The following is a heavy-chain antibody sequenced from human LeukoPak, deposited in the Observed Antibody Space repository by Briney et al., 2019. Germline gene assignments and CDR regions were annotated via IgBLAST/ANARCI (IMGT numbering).Heavy chain of an antibody. CDR2: ISWNSGSI. CDR3: AKSRVAAAAPDAFDI. V-gene: IGHV3-9*03. CDR1: GFTFDDYA. J-gene: IGHJ3*02. Sequence: GGSLRLSCAASGFTFDDYAMHWVRQAPGKGLEWVSGISWNSGSIGYADSVKGRFTISRDNAKNSLYLQMNSLRAEDMALYYCAKSRVAAAAPDAFDIWGQGTMVTVSS. D-gene: IGHD6-13*01.